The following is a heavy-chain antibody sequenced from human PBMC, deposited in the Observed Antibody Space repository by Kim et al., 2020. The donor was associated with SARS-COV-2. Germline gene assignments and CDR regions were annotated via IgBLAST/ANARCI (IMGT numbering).Heavy chain of an antibody. Sequence: GGSLRLSCAASGFTFSSSWMSWVRQAPGRGLEWVANIKHDGSAAFYAGSVRGRFTISRDNAKKSLSLQMNSLRGEDTAVYYCASPAYCGSDCYYYFHYWGQGTQVTVSS. D-gene: IGHD2-21*02. V-gene: IGHV3-7*05. CDR2: IKHDGSAA. CDR3: ASPAYCGSDCYYYFHY. CDR1: GFTFSSSW. J-gene: IGHJ4*02.